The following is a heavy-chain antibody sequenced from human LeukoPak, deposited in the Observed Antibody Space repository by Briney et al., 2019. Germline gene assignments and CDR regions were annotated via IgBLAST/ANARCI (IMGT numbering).Heavy chain of an antibody. Sequence: PGGSLRPSCGASGFTFSTYWMTWVRQAPGKGLEWVANIKEDGTLSYYVDSVKGRFTISRDNAKNSLFLQLNSLRAEDTAVYYCATEGTDGRGSFGWFDAWGQGTLVTVSS. CDR3: ATEGTDGRGSFGWFDA. V-gene: IGHV3-7*01. CDR2: IKEDGTLS. J-gene: IGHJ5*02. D-gene: IGHD3-10*01. CDR1: GFTFSTYW.